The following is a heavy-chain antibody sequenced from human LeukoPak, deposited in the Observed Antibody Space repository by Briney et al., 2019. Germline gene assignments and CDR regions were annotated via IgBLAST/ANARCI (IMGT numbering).Heavy chain of an antibody. D-gene: IGHD3-22*01. CDR2: INPNSGGT. J-gene: IGHJ3*02. CDR3: ARVYYDSSYAFDI. CDR1: GYTFTGYY. V-gene: IGHV1-2*02. Sequence: ASVRVSCKASGYTFTGYYMHWVRQAPGQGLEWMGWINPNSGGTNYAQKFQGRVTMTRDTSISTAYMELSRLRSDDTAVYYCARVYYDSSYAFDIWGQGTMVTVSS.